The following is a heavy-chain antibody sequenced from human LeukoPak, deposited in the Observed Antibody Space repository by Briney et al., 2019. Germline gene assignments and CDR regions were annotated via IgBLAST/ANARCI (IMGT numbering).Heavy chain of an antibody. CDR1: GFTFSSYA. CDR3: AKVAGVLRFLEWLYDY. Sequence: QAGASLRLSCAACGFTFSSYAMSWVRQPPGKGLEWFPAISGSGGSTYYADSVKGRFTISRDNSKNTLYLQMNSLRGEDTAVYYCAKVAGVLRFLEWLYDYWGQGTLVTVSS. D-gene: IGHD3-3*01. J-gene: IGHJ4*02. V-gene: IGHV3-23*01. CDR2: ISGSGGST.